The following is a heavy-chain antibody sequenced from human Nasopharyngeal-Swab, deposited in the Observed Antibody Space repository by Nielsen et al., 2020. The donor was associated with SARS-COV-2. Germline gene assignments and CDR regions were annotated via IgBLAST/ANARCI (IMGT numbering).Heavy chain of an antibody. CDR1: GGSISSSSYY. J-gene: IGHJ4*02. CDR3: ARALTVLRFLEWSPGYFDY. V-gene: IGHV4-39*01. CDR2: IYYSGST. Sequence: GSLRLSCTVSGGSISSSSYYWGWIRQPPGKGLEWIGSIYYSGSTYYNPSLKSRVTISVDTSKNQFSLKLSSVTAADTAVYYCARALTVLRFLEWSPGYFDYWGQGTLVTVSS. D-gene: IGHD3-3*01.